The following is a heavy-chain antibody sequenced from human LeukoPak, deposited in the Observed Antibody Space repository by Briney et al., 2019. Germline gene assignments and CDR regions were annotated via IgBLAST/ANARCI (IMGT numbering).Heavy chain of an antibody. CDR1: GFTFSSYG. J-gene: IGHJ4*02. V-gene: IGHV3-30*03. CDR3: VLGGYFDY. CDR2: ISYDGSNK. Sequence: GRSLRLSCAASGFTFSSYGMHWVRQAPGKGLEWVAVISYDGSNKYYADSVKGRFTISSDNSKNTLYLQMNSLRAEDTAVYYCVLGGYFDYWGQGTLVTVSS. D-gene: IGHD2-15*01.